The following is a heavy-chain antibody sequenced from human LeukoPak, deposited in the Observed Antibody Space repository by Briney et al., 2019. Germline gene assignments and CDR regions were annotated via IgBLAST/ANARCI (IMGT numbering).Heavy chain of an antibody. J-gene: IGHJ6*02. Sequence: SQTLSLTCTVSGGSISSGSYYWSWIRQPAGKGLEWIGRIYTSGSTNYNPSLKSRVTISVDTSKNQFSLKPSSVTAADTAVYYCARDAGYCSSTSCYILHYYGMDVWGQGTTVTVSS. V-gene: IGHV4-61*02. CDR2: IYTSGST. CDR1: GGSISSGSYY. CDR3: ARDAGYCSSTSCYILHYYGMDV. D-gene: IGHD2-2*01.